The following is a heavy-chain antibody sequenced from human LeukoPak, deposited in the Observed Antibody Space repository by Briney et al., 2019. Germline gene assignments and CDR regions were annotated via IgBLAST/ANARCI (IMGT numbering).Heavy chain of an antibody. CDR3: AREPNYYDSIMVDY. CDR2: INPNSGGT. D-gene: IGHD3-22*01. V-gene: IGHV1-2*06. Sequence: ASVKVSXKASGYTFTGYYMHWMRQAPGQGLEWMGRINPNSGGTNYAQKFQGRVTMTRDTSISTAYMELSRLRSDDTAVYYCAREPNYYDSIMVDYWGQGTLVTVSS. CDR1: GYTFTGYY. J-gene: IGHJ4*02.